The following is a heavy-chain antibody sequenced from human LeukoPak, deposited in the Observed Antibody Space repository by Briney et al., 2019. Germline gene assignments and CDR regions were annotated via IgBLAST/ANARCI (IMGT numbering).Heavy chain of an antibody. D-gene: IGHD1-7*01. CDR2: VYTSGST. Sequence: SETLSLTCSVSGGSTSGYYWTWIRQPAGRGLEWIGRVYTSGSTHYHPSLKTRLTMSVDTSKNQFSLKLRSVPAAHTAVYYRARLITGTTTASDICGQGTMVTVSS. V-gene: IGHV4-4*07. CDR1: GGSTSGYY. CDR3: ARLITGTTTASDI. J-gene: IGHJ3*02.